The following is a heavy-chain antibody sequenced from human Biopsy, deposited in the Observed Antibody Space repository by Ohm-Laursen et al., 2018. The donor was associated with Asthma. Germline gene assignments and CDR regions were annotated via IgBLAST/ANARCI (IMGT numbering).Heavy chain of an antibody. Sequence: ATVKISCNASGYNFISFAIHWVRQAPGQRLEWMGWVNTGNGDTRYSQKFQGRVTITRDTSASTAYMELRSLRSEDTATYYCARTYYDFLTGQVKDVFGVWGQGTMVTVSS. D-gene: IGHD3-9*01. J-gene: IGHJ3*01. CDR1: GYNFISFA. V-gene: IGHV1-3*04. CDR3: ARTYYDFLTGQVKDVFGV. CDR2: VNTGNGDT.